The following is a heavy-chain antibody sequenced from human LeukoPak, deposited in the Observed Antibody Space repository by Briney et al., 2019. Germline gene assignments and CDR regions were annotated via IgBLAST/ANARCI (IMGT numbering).Heavy chain of an antibody. V-gene: IGHV4-4*02. CDR1: GGSISSSNW. J-gene: IGHJ4*02. CDR3: ARDPSGGNYYGSEGGY. Sequence: PSETLSLTCTVSGGSISSSNWWSWVRQPPGKGLEWIGEIYHSGSTNYNPSLKSRVTISVDKSKNQFSLKLSSVTAADTAVYYCARDPSGGNYYGSEGGYWGQGTLVTVSS. CDR2: IYHSGST. D-gene: IGHD3-10*01.